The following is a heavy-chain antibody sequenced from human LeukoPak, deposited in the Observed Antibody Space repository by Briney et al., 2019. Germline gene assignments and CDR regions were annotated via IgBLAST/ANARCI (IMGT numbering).Heavy chain of an antibody. J-gene: IGHJ6*02. CDR3: ARNTITGYYYGMDV. Sequence: GGSLRLSCAASGFTFSSYSMNWVRQAPGKGLEWVSSISSSSTYIYYAGSVKGRFTISRDNAKNSLYLQMNSLRAEDTAVFYCARNTITGYYYGMDVWGQGTTVTVSS. CDR2: ISSSSTYI. CDR1: GFTFSSYS. D-gene: IGHD3-10*01. V-gene: IGHV3-21*01.